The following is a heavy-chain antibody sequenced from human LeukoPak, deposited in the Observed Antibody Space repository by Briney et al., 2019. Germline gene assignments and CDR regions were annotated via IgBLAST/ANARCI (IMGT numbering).Heavy chain of an antibody. D-gene: IGHD2-8*02. CDR2: INHSGST. J-gene: IGHJ6*02. CDR3: ARDLLLVYYYGMDV. Sequence: SETPSLTCAVYGGSFSGYYWSWIRQPPGKGLEWIGEINHSGSTNYNPSLKSRVTISVDTSKNQFSLKLSSVTAADTAVYYCARDLLLVYYYGMDVWGQGTTVTVSS. CDR1: GGSFSGYY. V-gene: IGHV4-34*01.